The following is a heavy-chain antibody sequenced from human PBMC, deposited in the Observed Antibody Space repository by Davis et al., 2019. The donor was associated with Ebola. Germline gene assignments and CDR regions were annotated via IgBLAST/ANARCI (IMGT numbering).Heavy chain of an antibody. J-gene: IGHJ4*02. Sequence: GESLKISCAASGFTFSGSAMHWVRQASGKGLEWVGRIRSKANSYATAYAASLKGRFTISRDDSKNTAYLQMNSLKTEDTAVYYCTTTTVTTDYWGQGTLVTVSS. D-gene: IGHD4-17*01. CDR1: GFTFSGSA. CDR2: IRSKANSYAT. CDR3: TTTTVTTDY. V-gene: IGHV3-73*01.